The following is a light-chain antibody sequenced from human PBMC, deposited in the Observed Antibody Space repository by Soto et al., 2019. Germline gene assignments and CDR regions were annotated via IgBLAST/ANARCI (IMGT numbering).Light chain of an antibody. CDR3: QHDADSQNT. CDR2: GAS. J-gene: IGKJ2*01. CDR1: QSVRSGS. V-gene: IGKV3-20*01. Sequence: EIVLTQSPVTLSLIPGEGAALSCRASQSVRSGSLAWYQQKPGQAPRLLIYGASSRATDIPDRFSGRGYGTDFILTSSRLQPEDFAVYYCQHDADSQNTFGQGIKLEIK.